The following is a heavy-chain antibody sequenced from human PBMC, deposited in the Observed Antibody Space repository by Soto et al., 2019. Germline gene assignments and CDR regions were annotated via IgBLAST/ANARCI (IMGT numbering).Heavy chain of an antibody. D-gene: IGHD3-22*01. CDR3: ASEPIYYNDGSGYYPLGY. V-gene: IGHV1-18*04. Sequence: VPVKVSWKAAGYTFSTYGFSWGRQAPGQGLECVGWISASNGNTHYSQKFQGRVTMTTDTSTSTAYMELRSLTSGDAAVYYCASEPIYYNDGSGYYPLGYWGQGTLVTVSS. CDR2: ISASNGNT. CDR1: GYTFSTYG. J-gene: IGHJ4*02.